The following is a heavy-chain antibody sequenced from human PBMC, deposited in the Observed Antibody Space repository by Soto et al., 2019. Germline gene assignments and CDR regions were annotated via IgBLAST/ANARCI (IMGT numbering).Heavy chain of an antibody. V-gene: IGHV4-31*03. J-gene: IGHJ4*02. D-gene: IGHD6-6*01. Sequence: QVQLQESGPGLVKPSQTLSLTCTVSGGSISSGGYYWSWIRQHPGKGLEWIGYIYYSGSTYYNPSLTSRVTISVDTSKNQFSLKLSSVTAADTAVYYCARGAFIAARWAYFDYWGQGTLVTVSS. CDR1: GGSISSGGYY. CDR2: IYYSGST. CDR3: ARGAFIAARWAYFDY.